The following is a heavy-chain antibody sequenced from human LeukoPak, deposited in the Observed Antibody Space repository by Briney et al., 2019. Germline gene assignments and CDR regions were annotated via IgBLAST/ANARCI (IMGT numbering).Heavy chain of an antibody. CDR3: VRGALPYYVGGSGFYGY. CDR2: MNPSSGDT. V-gene: IGHV1-8*01. D-gene: IGHD3-3*01. Sequence: ASVKVSCKASRYTFTDYDTNWVRQATGQGLEWMGWMNPSSGDTGSAQKFQGRVTMTRDTSTSTAYLELISLSSEDTATYYCVRGALPYYVGGSGFYGYWGQGTLVTVSS. J-gene: IGHJ4*02. CDR1: RYTFTDYD.